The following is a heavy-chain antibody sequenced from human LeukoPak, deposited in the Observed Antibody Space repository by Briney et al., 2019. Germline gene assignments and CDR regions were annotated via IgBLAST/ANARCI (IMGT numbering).Heavy chain of an antibody. J-gene: IGHJ3*02. CDR1: GFTFSSYG. Sequence: GRSLRLSCAASGFTFSSYGTHWVRQAPGKGLEWVALIRYDGNNKNYADSVKGRFTISRDNSKNTLYLQMNSLRAEDTAVYYCARLRITMIVVEYAFDIWGQGTMVTVSS. CDR3: ARLRITMIVVEYAFDI. V-gene: IGHV3-30*02. CDR2: IRYDGNNK. D-gene: IGHD3-22*01.